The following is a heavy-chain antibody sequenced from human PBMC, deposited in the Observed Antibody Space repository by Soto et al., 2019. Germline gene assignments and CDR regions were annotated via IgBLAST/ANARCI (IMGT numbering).Heavy chain of an antibody. CDR1: GFTFSSYA. Sequence: QVQLVESGGGVVQPGRSLRLSCAASGFTFSSYAMHWVGQAPGKGLEWVAVISYDGSNKYYADSVKGRFTISRDNSKNTLYLQMNSLRAEDTAVYYCARDILDVVLVPAGAYGMDVWGQGTTVTVSS. J-gene: IGHJ6*02. CDR2: ISYDGSNK. V-gene: IGHV3-30-3*01. D-gene: IGHD2-2*01. CDR3: ARDILDVVLVPAGAYGMDV.